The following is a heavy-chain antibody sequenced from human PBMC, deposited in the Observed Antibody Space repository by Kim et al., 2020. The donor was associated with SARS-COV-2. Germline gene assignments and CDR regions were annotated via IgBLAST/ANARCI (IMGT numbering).Heavy chain of an antibody. Sequence: ASVKVSCKASGYTFTSYYMHWVRQAPGQGLEWMGIINPSGGSTSYAQKFQGRVTMTRDTSTSTVYMELSSLRSEDTAVYYCARERTTGTTNNWFDPWGQGTLVTVSS. CDR3: ARERTTGTTNNWFDP. V-gene: IGHV1-46*01. CDR1: GYTFTSYY. D-gene: IGHD1-1*01. CDR2: INPSGGST. J-gene: IGHJ5*02.